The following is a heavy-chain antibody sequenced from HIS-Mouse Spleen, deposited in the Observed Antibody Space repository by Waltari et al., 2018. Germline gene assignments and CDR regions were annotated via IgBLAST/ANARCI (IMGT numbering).Heavy chain of an antibody. CDR3: ARSRTGGWYFDL. J-gene: IGHJ2*01. V-gene: IGHV4-39*07. D-gene: IGHD7-27*01. CDR1: GGSIRSSSYY. CDR2: IYYSGST. Sequence: QLQLQESGPGLVKPSETLSLTCTVSGGSIRSSSYYRGWIRQPPGKGLEWIGSIYYSGSTYYNPSLKSRVTISVDTSKNQFSLKLSSVTAADTAVYYCARSRTGGWYFDLWGRGTLVTVSS.